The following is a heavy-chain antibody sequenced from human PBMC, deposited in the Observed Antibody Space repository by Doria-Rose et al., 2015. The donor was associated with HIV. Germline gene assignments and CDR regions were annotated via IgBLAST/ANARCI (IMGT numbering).Heavy chain of an antibody. CDR1: GGSFSGFS. D-gene: IGHD2-15*01. J-gene: IGHJ6*02. CDR2: IDHSGST. Sequence: QVQLQQWGAGLLKPSETLTLTCAVYGGSFSGFSWTWIRQSPGKGLEWIGEIDHSGSTDYNPSLQNRVTISLDTSKNQSSLNLTSVTAADTTVYYCARRYSSGGMDVWGQGTQVTVSS. CDR3: ARRYSSGGMDV. V-gene: IGHV4-34*02.